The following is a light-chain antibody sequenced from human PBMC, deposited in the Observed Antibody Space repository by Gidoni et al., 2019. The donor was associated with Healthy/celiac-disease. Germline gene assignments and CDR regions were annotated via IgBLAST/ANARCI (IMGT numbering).Light chain of an antibody. CDR3: QQSYSTLT. CDR2: AAS. V-gene: IGKV1-39*01. Sequence: DIQMTQSPASLSASVGDRVTITCRASQSISSYLNWYQQKPGKAPKLLIYAASSLQSEVPSRFSGSGSGTDLSITISSLQPEDFATYYCQQSYSTLTFGGGTKVEIK. CDR1: QSISSY. J-gene: IGKJ4*01.